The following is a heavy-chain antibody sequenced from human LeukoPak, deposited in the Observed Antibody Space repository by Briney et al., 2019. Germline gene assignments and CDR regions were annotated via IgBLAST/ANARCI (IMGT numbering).Heavy chain of an antibody. CDR3: ARVRLGYCSGGSCSRGGTPMDG. Sequence: GGSLRLSCAASGFTFSSYGMHWVRQAPGKGLEGGTGIRFNGRYEDYADSVKGRFTISRDNSKNTLYLQMNSLRAEDTALYYCARVRLGYCSGGSCSRGGTPMDGWGKGTTVTISS. J-gene: IGHJ6*03. CDR2: IRFNGRYE. CDR1: GFTFSSYG. D-gene: IGHD2-15*01. V-gene: IGHV3-30*02.